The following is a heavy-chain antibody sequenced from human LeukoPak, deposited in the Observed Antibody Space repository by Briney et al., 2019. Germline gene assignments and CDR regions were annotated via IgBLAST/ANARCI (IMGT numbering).Heavy chain of an antibody. V-gene: IGHV3-48*03. CDR1: GFTFSSYQ. CDR2: ISSSGSTM. J-gene: IGHJ4*02. Sequence: GGSLRLSCAASGFTFSSYQMNWVRQAPGKGLEWISYISSSGSTMYYADSVKGRFTISRDNAKNSLYLQMNSLRAEDTAIYYCASSSWYALDYWGQGTLVTVSS. CDR3: ASSSWYALDY. D-gene: IGHD6-13*01.